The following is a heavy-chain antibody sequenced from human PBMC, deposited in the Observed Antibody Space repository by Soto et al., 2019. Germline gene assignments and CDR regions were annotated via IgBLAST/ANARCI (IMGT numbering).Heavy chain of an antibody. J-gene: IGHJ4*02. CDR3: ARTAPMDAGDKYYYDF. V-gene: IGHV1-69*13. CDR2: IIPFFGTA. Sequence: SVKVSCKASGSTFSSYAISWVRQAPGQGLEWMGGIIPFFGTAEYSQKFEDRITITADESTNTVYMDLRSLTSEDTAIYYCARTAPMDAGDKYYYDFWGQGALVTVSS. D-gene: IGHD3-16*01. CDR1: GSTFSSYA.